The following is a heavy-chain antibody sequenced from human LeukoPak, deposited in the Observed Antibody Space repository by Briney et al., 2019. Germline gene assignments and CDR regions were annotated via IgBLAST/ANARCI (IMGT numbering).Heavy chain of an antibody. Sequence: PGGTLRLSCAASGFTFSSYGMSWVRQAPGKGLEWVSAISGSGGSTYYADSVKGQFTISKDNSKNTLYLQMNSLRAEDTAVYYCAKSGIGGLRGGYFDYWGQGTLVTVSS. CDR3: AKSGIGGLRGGYFDY. J-gene: IGHJ4*02. V-gene: IGHV3-23*01. CDR1: GFTFSSYG. CDR2: ISGSGGST. D-gene: IGHD5-12*01.